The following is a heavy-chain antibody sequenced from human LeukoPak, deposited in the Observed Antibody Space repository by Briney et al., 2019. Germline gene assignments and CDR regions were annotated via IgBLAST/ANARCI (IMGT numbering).Heavy chain of an antibody. V-gene: IGHV4-34*01. D-gene: IGHD6-13*01. CDR3: ARGGGSSWYGDFDY. CDR1: GGSFSGYY. Sequence: SETLSLTCAVYGGSFSGYYWSWIRQPPGKGLEWIGEINHSGSTNYNPSLKSRVTISVDTSKNQFSLKLSSVTAADTAVYYCARGGGSSWYGDFDYWGQGTLVTVSS. CDR2: INHSGST. J-gene: IGHJ4*02.